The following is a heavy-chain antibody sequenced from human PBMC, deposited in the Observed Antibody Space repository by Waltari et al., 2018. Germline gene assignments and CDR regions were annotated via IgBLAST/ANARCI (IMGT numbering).Heavy chain of an antibody. J-gene: IGHJ4*02. CDR3: VTQRPWEDY. D-gene: IGHD1-26*01. Sequence: CKTSGYTFTDSYIHWVRQAPGQGLEWMGRMNPNNNYPIYEQKFQGRVTMTRDTSITTAYMELSSLTSDDTALYYCVTQRPWEDYWGQGTRVTVSP. CDR2: MNPNNNYP. CDR1: GYTFTDSY. V-gene: IGHV1-2*06.